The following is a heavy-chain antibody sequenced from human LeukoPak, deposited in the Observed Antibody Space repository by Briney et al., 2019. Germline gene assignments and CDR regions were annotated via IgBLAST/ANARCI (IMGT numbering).Heavy chain of an antibody. Sequence: ASVTVSCKASGYTFTSYDINWVRQAPGQGLEWMGWMNPNSGNTGYAQKFQGRVTMTRNTSISTAYMELSSLRSEDTAVYYCAHVPYCSGGSCYLDYWGQGTLVTVSS. CDR1: GYTFTSYD. D-gene: IGHD2-15*01. J-gene: IGHJ4*02. V-gene: IGHV1-8*01. CDR3: AHVPYCSGGSCYLDY. CDR2: MNPNSGNT.